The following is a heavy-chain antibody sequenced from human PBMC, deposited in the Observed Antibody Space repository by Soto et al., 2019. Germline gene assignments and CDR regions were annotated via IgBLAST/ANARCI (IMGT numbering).Heavy chain of an antibody. CDR2: ISGSGGST. J-gene: IGHJ5*02. Sequence: PGGSLSLSCAASGFTFSSYAMSWVRQAPGKGLEWVSAISGSGGSTYYADSVKGRFTISRDNSKNTLYLQMNSLRAEDTAVYYCAKDRYSGSYYRWFDPWGQGTLVTVYS. CDR3: AKDRYSGSYYRWFDP. D-gene: IGHD1-26*01. CDR1: GFTFSSYA. V-gene: IGHV3-23*01.